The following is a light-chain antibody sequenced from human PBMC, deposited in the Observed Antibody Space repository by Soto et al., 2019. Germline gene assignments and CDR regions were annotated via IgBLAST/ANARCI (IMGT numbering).Light chain of an antibody. Sequence: IQMTQSPSTRSASVVDIATITVLASQSVNKWLAWFQQKPGKVPKLLIFDASTLQTGVPSRFGGGGSGTEFALTISGLQPDDFATYYCQQYNSYSEAFGQGTKVDIK. CDR1: QSVNKW. CDR3: QQYNSYSEA. V-gene: IGKV1-5*01. CDR2: DAS. J-gene: IGKJ1*01.